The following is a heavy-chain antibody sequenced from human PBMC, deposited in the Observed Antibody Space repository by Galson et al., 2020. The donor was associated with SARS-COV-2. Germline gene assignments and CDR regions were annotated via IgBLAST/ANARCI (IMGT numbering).Heavy chain of an antibody. Sequence: GGSLRLSCAASGFTFSRYGMHWVRQAPGKGLEREAHIWYDGSNTYYADSEKGRFTISRDNSKNTLYLQMNSLRAEDTAVYYCAREGIVGATTGFDYWGQGTLVTVSS. D-gene: IGHD1-26*01. J-gene: IGHJ4*02. CDR3: AREGIVGATTGFDY. CDR2: IWYDGSNT. CDR1: GFTFSRYG. V-gene: IGHV3-33*01.